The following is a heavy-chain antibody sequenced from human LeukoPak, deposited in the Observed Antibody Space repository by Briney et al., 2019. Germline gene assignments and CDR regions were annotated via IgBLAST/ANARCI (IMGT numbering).Heavy chain of an antibody. V-gene: IGHV1-8*01. D-gene: IGHD3-10*01. CDR1: GYTFTSYD. Sequence: ASVKVSCKASGYTFTSYDINWVRQATGQGLEWMGWMNPNSGNTGYAQKFQGRVTLTRNTSISTAYMELSSLRSEDTAVYYCATMLTMVRGVIFDYWGQGTLVTVSS. J-gene: IGHJ4*02. CDR3: ATMLTMVRGVIFDY. CDR2: MNPNSGNT.